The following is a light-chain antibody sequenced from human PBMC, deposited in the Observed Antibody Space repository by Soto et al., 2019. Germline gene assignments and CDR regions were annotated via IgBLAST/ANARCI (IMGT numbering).Light chain of an antibody. J-gene: IGKJ5*01. V-gene: IGKV3D-20*02. CDR2: DAS. CDR3: QKHSNWPPIT. Sequence: EIVWTQSPGTLSLSPGERATLSCRASQSVSNNYLAWYQQRPGQAPRLLIHDASHRAAGIPDRFSGSGFGTDFTLTISRLEPEDAAVYYCQKHSNWPPITFGQGTRLEIK. CDR1: QSVSNNY.